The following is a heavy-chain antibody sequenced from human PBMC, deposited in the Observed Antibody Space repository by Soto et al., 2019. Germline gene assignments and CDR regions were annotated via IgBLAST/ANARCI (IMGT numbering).Heavy chain of an antibody. CDR2: ISYDGSNK. Sequence: LRLSCAASGFTFSSYGMHWVRQAPGKGLEWVAVISYDGSNKYYADSVKGRFTISRDNSKNTLYLQMNSLRAEDTAVYYCAKDRPPYSSSSQNYYYGMDVWGQGTTVTVSS. V-gene: IGHV3-30*18. CDR1: GFTFSSYG. J-gene: IGHJ6*02. D-gene: IGHD6-6*01. CDR3: AKDRPPYSSSSQNYYYGMDV.